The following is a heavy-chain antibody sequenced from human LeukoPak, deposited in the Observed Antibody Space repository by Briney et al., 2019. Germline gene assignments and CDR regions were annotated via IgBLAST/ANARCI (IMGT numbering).Heavy chain of an antibody. J-gene: IGHJ5*02. CDR1: GGSFSGYY. CDR3: ARKSSSWYYPNWFDP. V-gene: IGHV4-34*01. D-gene: IGHD6-13*01. CDR2: INHSGST. Sequence: SETLSLTCAVYGGSFSGYYWSWIRQPPGKGLECIGEINHSGSTNYNPSLKSRVTISVHTSKNQFSLKLSSATAADTAVYYCARKSSSWYYPNWFDPWGQGTLVTVSS.